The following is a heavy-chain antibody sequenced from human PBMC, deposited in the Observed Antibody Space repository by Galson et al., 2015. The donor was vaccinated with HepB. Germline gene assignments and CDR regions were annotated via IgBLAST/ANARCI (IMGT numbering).Heavy chain of an antibody. CDR2: INHSGST. Sequence: SETLSLTCAVYGGSFSGYYWSWIRQPPGKGLEWIGEINHSGSTNYNPSLKSRVTISVDASKNQFSLKLSSVTAADTAVYYCAGTYYYDSSGYYRPKTFDYWGQGTLVTVSS. J-gene: IGHJ4*02. V-gene: IGHV4-34*01. CDR3: AGTYYYDSSGYYRPKTFDY. D-gene: IGHD3-22*01. CDR1: GGSFSGYY.